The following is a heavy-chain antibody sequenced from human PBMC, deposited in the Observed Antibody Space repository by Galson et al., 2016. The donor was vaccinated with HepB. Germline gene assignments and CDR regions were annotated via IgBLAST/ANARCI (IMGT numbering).Heavy chain of an antibody. V-gene: IGHV1-69*13. D-gene: IGHD2-15*01. J-gene: IGHJ5*02. CDR1: GGTFSTYA. CDR3: ARLLTCGDSPGSCYWFDP. CDR2: LIAISGAP. Sequence: SVKVSCKASGGTFSTYAINWERQAPGQGLEWMGGLIAISGAPHYAQNFQGRLSITADESTSTAYMELRSLRPDDTAVYYCARLLTCGDSPGSCYWFDPWGQGTLVTVSS.